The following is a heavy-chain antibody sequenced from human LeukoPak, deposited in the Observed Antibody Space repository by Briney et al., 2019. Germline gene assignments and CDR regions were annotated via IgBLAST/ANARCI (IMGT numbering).Heavy chain of an antibody. Sequence: PGGSLRLSCAASGFTFSSYSMNWVRQAPGKGLEWVGFVRYDASKKYYTDSVKGRFTVSRDNSKNMLYLQMNSLTAEDTAVYYCASYDVNGEPPTFWGQGTLVTVSS. J-gene: IGHJ4*02. CDR1: GFTFSSYS. CDR2: VRYDASKK. V-gene: IGHV3-30*02. CDR3: ASYDVNGEPPTF. D-gene: IGHD1-14*01.